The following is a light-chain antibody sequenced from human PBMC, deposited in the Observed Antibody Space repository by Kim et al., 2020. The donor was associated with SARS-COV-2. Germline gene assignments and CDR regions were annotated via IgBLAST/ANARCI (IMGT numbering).Light chain of an antibody. CDR3: QQYGRSRLT. V-gene: IGKV3-20*01. CDR2: GAS. CDR1: QSVSSRS. J-gene: IGKJ4*01. Sequence: EIVLTQSPGTLSLSPGERATLSCRASQSVSSRSLAWYHHKPGQAPRLLIYGASTRATGIPARFSGSGSGTDFTLTISRLEPEDFAVYYCQQYGRSRLTFGGGTKVDIK.